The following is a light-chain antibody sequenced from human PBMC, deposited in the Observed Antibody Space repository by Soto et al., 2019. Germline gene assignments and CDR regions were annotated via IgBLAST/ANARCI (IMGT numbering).Light chain of an antibody. CDR3: CSYTTTTSRV. Sequence: QSALTQPASVSGSPGQSITISCTGTSSDVGHYNYVSWYQQHPGNAPKLVIYDVSIRASGVSDRFSGSKSGNMASLTISGLQAEDEADYYCCSYTTTTSRVFGTGTKVTVL. CDR2: DVS. J-gene: IGLJ1*01. V-gene: IGLV2-14*03. CDR1: SSDVGHYNY.